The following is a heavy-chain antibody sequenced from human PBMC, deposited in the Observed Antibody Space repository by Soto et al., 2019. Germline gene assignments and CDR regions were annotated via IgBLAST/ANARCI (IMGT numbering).Heavy chain of an antibody. CDR3: AEMRVAFI. CDR1: GFTFSSYS. J-gene: IGHJ3*02. V-gene: IGHV3-21*01. CDR2: ISSSSSYI. Sequence: EVQLVESGGGLVKPGGSLRLSCAASGFTFSSYSMNWVRQAPGKGLEWVSSISSSSSYIYYADSVKGRFTLSRDNAKNSLYLQMNSLRAEETAGYYCAEMRVAFIWGQGTMVTVSS.